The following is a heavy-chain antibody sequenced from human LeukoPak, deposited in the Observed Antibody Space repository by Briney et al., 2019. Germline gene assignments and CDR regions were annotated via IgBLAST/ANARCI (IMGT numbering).Heavy chain of an antibody. Sequence: SETLSLTCRVSGGSISSTSYYWGWVRQPPGKGLEWIASICYSGETFYNPSLKSRVAISVDTSNNEVFLDLYSVTAADTAMYYCAETNTQDWFDPWGRGTLVTVSS. J-gene: IGHJ5*02. CDR3: AETNTQDWFDP. CDR2: ICYSGET. V-gene: IGHV4-39*07. CDR1: GGSISSTSYY. D-gene: IGHD2-8*01.